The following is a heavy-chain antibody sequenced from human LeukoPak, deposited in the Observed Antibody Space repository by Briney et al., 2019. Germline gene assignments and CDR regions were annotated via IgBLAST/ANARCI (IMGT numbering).Heavy chain of an antibody. D-gene: IGHD4-11*01. CDR3: ARASVTYYYYYYMDV. CDR1: GGSISSSSYY. Sequence: SETLSLTCTVSGGSISSSSYYWGWIRQPPGKGLEWIGYIYHSGSTYYNPSLKSRVTISVDRSKNQFSLKLSSVTAADTAVYYCARASVTYYYYYYMDVWGKGTTVTVSS. V-gene: IGHV4-30-2*01. J-gene: IGHJ6*03. CDR2: IYHSGST.